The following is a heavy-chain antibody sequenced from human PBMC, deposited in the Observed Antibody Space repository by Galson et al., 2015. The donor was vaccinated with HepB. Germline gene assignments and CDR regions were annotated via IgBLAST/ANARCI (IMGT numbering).Heavy chain of an antibody. J-gene: IGHJ4*02. CDR3: TRRSSL. V-gene: IGHV3-15*01. CDR2: IKSKTDGETI. D-gene: IGHD3-16*02. Sequence: SLRLSCATSGFTFNDHWMSWLRQAPGKGLEWVARIKSKTDGETIDYGTSVRGRFIISKDDSTNTLHLQMNNLRAEDTGVYDCTRRSSLGGQGTLVTVSS. CDR1: GFTFNDHW.